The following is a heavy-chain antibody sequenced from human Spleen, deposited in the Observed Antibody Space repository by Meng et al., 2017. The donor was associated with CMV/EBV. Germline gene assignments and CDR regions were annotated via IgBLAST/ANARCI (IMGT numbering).Heavy chain of an antibody. J-gene: IGHJ4*02. CDR3: ARESSTSTSFDY. CDR1: GFTFSSYW. CDR2: IKQDGSEK. Sequence: GESLKISCAASGFTFSSYWMSWVRQAPGKGLEWVANIKQDGSEKYYVDSVKGRFTISRDNAKNSLYLQMNSLRAEDTAVYYCARESSTSTSFDYWGQGTLVTVSS. V-gene: IGHV3-7*03. D-gene: IGHD6-6*01.